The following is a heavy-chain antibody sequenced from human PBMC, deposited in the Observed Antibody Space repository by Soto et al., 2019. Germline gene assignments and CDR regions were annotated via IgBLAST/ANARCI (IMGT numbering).Heavy chain of an antibody. CDR3: ARDPGLYNWNYGDDP. J-gene: IGHJ5*02. D-gene: IGHD1-7*01. V-gene: IGHV1-3*01. CDR1: GYTFTSYA. Sequence: ASVKVSCKASGYTFTSYAMHWVRQAPGQRLEWMGWINAGNGNTKYSQKFQGRVTITRDTSASTAYMELSSLRSEDTAVYYCARDPGLYNWNYGDDPWGQGTLVTVSS. CDR2: INAGNGNT.